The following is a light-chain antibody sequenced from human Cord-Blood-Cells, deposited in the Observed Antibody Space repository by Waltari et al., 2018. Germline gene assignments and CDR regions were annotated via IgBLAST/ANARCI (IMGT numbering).Light chain of an antibody. CDR1: ALPTNY. CDR2: KDS. V-gene: IGLV3-16*01. J-gene: IGLJ3*02. Sequence: SYELTQPPSVSVSLGQMARITCSGEALPTNYAYWYQQKPGQFPVLVVYKDSERPSGLPERFSGSSSGTIVTLTISGVQAEDEADYYCLSADSCGTRVFGGGTKLTVL. CDR3: LSADSCGTRV.